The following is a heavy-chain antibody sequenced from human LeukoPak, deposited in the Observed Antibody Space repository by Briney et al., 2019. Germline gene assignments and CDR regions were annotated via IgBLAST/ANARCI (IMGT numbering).Heavy chain of an antibody. CDR1: GGSISSGSYY. Sequence: SQTLSLTCTVSGGSISSGSYYWSWIRQPAGKGLEWIGRIYTSGSTNYNPSLKSRVTISVDTSKNQFSLKLSSVTAADTAVYYCARARWDSKFPHYYYYMDVWGKGTTVTVPS. CDR2: IYTSGST. D-gene: IGHD4-11*01. V-gene: IGHV4-61*02. J-gene: IGHJ6*03. CDR3: ARARWDSKFPHYYYYMDV.